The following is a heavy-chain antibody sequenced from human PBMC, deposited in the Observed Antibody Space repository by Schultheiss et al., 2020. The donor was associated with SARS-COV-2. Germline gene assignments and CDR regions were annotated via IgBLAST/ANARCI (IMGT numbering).Heavy chain of an antibody. D-gene: IGHD3-16*02. CDR3: ARDLGLGYTPFDI. CDR1: GGSFSGYY. Sequence: SETLSLTCAVYGGSFSGYYWSWIRQPPGKGLEWIGEINHSGNTNYNPSLKSRVTISVDTSKNQFSLKLNSVTAADTAVYYCARDLGLGYTPFDIWGQGTMVTVSS. J-gene: IGHJ3*02. CDR2: INHSGNT. V-gene: IGHV4-34*01.